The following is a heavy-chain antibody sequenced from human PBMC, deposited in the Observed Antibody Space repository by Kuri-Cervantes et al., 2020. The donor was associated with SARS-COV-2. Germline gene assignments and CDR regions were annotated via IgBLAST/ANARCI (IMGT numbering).Heavy chain of an antibody. CDR2: ISWNGDDI. CDR3: AKAPGWVLRDYFAS. J-gene: IGHJ4*02. D-gene: IGHD2-21*01. Sequence: GGSLRLSCAASGFSFSYYGMHWVRQVPGKGLEWVSGISWNGDDIGSADSVKGRFTISRDNAKNSLYLQMNSLRPEDTALYYCAKAPGWVLRDYFASWGQGTLVTVSS. CDR1: GFSFSYYG. V-gene: IGHV3-9*01.